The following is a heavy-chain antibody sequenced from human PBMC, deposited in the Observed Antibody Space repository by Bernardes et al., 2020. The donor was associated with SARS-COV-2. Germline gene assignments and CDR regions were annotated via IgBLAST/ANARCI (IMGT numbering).Heavy chain of an antibody. V-gene: IGHV3-15*01. D-gene: IGHD1-26*01. Sequence: WGPLRLSCVVSGYTFSDAWMSWFRRAPGMGLEWVDRTKSKSAGGTTDYAEPVKGRFTISRDDLQRTRYLQMNSLKIEDTAVYYCGRGGHYFDPWGQGTLVTVSS. J-gene: IGHJ5*02. CDR2: TKSKSAGGTT. CDR3: GRGGHYFDP. CDR1: GYTFSDAW.